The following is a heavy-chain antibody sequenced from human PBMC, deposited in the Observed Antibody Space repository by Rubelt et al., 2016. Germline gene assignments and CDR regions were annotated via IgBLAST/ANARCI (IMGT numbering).Heavy chain of an antibody. CDR3: ITVSVLVVS. J-gene: IGHJ4*02. CDR1: SVSNVW. D-gene: IGHD2-21*01. V-gene: IGHV3-15*07. CDR2: IKSKDVGGTT. Sequence: SVSNVWMNWVRQAPGKGLEWVGRIKSKDVGGTTDYAAPVKGRFTVSRDDSKNTLFLQMNSLKTEDTAVYYCITVSVLVVSWGPGTLVTVSS.